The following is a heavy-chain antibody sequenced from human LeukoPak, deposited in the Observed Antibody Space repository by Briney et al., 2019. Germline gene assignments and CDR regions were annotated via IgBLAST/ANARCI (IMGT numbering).Heavy chain of an antibody. J-gene: IGHJ6*03. V-gene: IGHV4-39*02. D-gene: IGHD1-7*01. CDR2: IYYSGST. CDR3: AKDPGTLNYYYYYMDV. Sequence: SETLSLTCTVSGGSISSSSYYWGWIRQPQGKGLEWIGRIYYSGSTYYNPSLKSRVTISVDTSKNQFSLKLSSVTAADTAVYYCAKDPGTLNYYYYYMDVWGKGTTVTVSS. CDR1: GGSISSSSYY.